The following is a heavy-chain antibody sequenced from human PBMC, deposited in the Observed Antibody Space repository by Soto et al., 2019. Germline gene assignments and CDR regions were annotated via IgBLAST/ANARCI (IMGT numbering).Heavy chain of an antibody. CDR1: GFTFSIYW. CDR2: INSDGSST. CDR3: ARELTCGGDCYPPPHFDY. Sequence: GGSLRLSCAASGFTFSIYWMHWVRQAPGKGLVWVSRINSDGSSTSYADSVKGRFTISRDNAKNTLYLQMNSLRAEDTAVYYCARELTCGGDCYPPPHFDYWGQGTLVTVSS. J-gene: IGHJ4*02. V-gene: IGHV3-74*01. D-gene: IGHD2-21*02.